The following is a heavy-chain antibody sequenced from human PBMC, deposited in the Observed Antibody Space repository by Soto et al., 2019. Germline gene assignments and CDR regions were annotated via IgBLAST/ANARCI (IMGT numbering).Heavy chain of an antibody. D-gene: IGHD5-12*01. V-gene: IGHV4-30-2*01. CDR3: ARRDGYNNDAFDI. Sequence: QLQLQESGSGLVKPSQTLSLTCAVSGGSISSGGYSWSWIRQPPGKVLEWIGYIYHGGSTYYNPSLKSRVTISGDRSKNQFSLRLSSVTAADTAVYYCARRDGYNNDAFDIWGQGTMVTVSS. CDR2: IYHGGST. CDR1: GGSISSGGYS. J-gene: IGHJ3*02.